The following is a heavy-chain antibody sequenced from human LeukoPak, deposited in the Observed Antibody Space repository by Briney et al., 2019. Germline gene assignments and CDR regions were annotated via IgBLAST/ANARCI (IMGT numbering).Heavy chain of an antibody. Sequence: GGSLRLSCAASGFTFSSYAMHWVRQAPGKGLEWVAVISYDGSNKYYADSVKGRFTISRDNSKNTLYLQMNSLRAEDTAVYYCARGVTVRGVSSYLGGYYFDYWGQGTLVTVSS. V-gene: IGHV3-30-3*01. J-gene: IGHJ4*02. D-gene: IGHD3-10*01. CDR2: ISYDGSNK. CDR1: GFTFSSYA. CDR3: ARGVTVRGVSSYLGGYYFDY.